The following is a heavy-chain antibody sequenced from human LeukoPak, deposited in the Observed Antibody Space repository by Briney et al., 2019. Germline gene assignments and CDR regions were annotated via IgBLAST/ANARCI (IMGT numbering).Heavy chain of an antibody. D-gene: IGHD3-22*01. J-gene: IGHJ5*02. CDR3: ATTYYYDSSGSYNH. V-gene: IGHV3-23*01. Sequence: GGSLRLSCAASGFTFSSYIMNWVRQAPGKGLEWVSAISGSGGSTYYADSVKGRFTISRDNSKNTLYLQMNSLRAEDTAVYYCATTYYYDSSGSYNHWGQGTLVTVSS. CDR1: GFTFSSYI. CDR2: ISGSGGST.